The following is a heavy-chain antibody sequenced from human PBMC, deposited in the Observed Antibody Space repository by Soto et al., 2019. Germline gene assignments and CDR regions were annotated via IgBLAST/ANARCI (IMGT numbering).Heavy chain of an antibody. CDR1: GGSISSSNW. D-gene: IGHD5-18*01. CDR3: ARHGAIYSNSWYDFDY. CDR2: IYHSGST. Sequence: SETLSLTCAVSGGSISSSNWWSWVRQPPGKGLEWIGEIYHSGSTYYNPSLKSRVTISVDTSKNQFSLKLTSVTAADTAVYYCARHGAIYSNSWYDFDYWGQGTLVTVSS. J-gene: IGHJ4*02. V-gene: IGHV4-4*02.